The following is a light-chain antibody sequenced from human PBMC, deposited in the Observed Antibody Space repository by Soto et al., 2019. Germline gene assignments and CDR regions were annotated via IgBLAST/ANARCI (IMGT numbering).Light chain of an antibody. V-gene: IGLV1-40*01. CDR2: GKM. CDR1: SSNIGAGFD. Sequence: QSALTQPPSVSGALGPGVTISCSGSSSNIGAGFDVHWYQQLPGTAPRLLISGKMNRPSGVPDRFSGSKSGTSASLAITGLQAEDEAEYCCQSYDNTLMGWVFGGGTKVTVL. CDR3: QSYDNTLMGWV. J-gene: IGLJ3*02.